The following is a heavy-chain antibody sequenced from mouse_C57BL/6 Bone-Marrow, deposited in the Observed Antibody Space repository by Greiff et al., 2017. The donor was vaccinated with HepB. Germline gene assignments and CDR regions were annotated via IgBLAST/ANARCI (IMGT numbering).Heavy chain of an antibody. CDR2: ISSGGSYT. CDR1: GFTFSSYG. CDR3: AREGDYYGYDGDY. V-gene: IGHV5-6*01. D-gene: IGHD2-2*01. Sequence: EVMLVESGGDLVKPGGSLKLSCAASGFTFSSYGMSWVRQTPDKRLEWVATISSGGSYTYYPDSVKGRFTISRDNAKNTLYLQMSSLKSEDTAMYYCAREGDYYGYDGDYCGQGTTLTVSS. J-gene: IGHJ2*01.